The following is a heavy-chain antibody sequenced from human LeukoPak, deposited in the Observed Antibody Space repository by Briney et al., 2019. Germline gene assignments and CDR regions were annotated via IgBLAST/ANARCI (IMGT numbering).Heavy chain of an antibody. V-gene: IGHV3-73*01. Sequence: GGSLRLSSAASGFTFSGSAMHWGRQASGKGLEWVGRIRSKANSYATAYAASVKGRFTISRDDSKNTAYLQMNSLKTEDTAVYYCMEGTGADSSSSSGGQGTLVTVSS. J-gene: IGHJ4*02. CDR1: GFTFSGSA. CDR3: MEGTGADSSSSS. CDR2: IRSKANSYAT. D-gene: IGHD6-6*01.